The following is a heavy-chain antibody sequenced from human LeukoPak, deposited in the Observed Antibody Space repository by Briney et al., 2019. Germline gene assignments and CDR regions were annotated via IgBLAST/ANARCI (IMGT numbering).Heavy chain of an antibody. D-gene: IGHD3-10*01. CDR1: GGSISNYY. CDR2: INHSGST. CDR3: ASRSLGVDYYGSGSRIDY. Sequence: SETLSLTCTVSGGSISNYYWSWIRQPPGKGLEWIGEINHSGSTNYNPSLKSRVTISVDTSKNQFSLKLSSVTAADTAVYYCASRSLGVDYYGSGSRIDYWGQGTLVTVSS. V-gene: IGHV4-34*01. J-gene: IGHJ4*02.